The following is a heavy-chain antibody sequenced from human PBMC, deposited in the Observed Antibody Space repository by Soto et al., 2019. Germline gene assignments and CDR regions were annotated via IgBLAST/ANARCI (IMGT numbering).Heavy chain of an antibody. Sequence: PSETLSLTCTVSGGSMSRYYWTWIRQPPGKGLEWIGNIHYTGSTNYNPSLKGRVTILLGTSTSQFSLKVSSVTAADTAVYFCTSSYSTSSSPDYWGQGTLVTVS. D-gene: IGHD6-6*01. V-gene: IGHV4-59*01. CDR1: GGSMSRYY. CDR2: IHYTGST. CDR3: TSSYSTSSSPDY. J-gene: IGHJ4*02.